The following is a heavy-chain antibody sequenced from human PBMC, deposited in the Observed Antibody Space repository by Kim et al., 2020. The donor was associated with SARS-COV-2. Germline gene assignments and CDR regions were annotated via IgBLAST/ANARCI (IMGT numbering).Heavy chain of an antibody. J-gene: IGHJ4*02. V-gene: IGHV1-18*01. CDR3: ARTVSCNTYPDY. Sequence: ASVKVSCKASGYKFTDYGISWVRQAPGQGLEWMAWINAYDGHTKYAHKVPGRLTIATDASTNTAYMQLKSLTSDDTAVYYCARTVSCNTYPDYWGQGTLV. CDR1: GYKFTDYG. CDR2: INAYDGHT. D-gene: IGHD1-20*01.